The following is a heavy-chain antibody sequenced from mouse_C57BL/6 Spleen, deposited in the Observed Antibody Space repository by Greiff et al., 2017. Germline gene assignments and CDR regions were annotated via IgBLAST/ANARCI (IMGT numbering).Heavy chain of an antibody. CDR3: ARDYDYDRPYWYFDV. CDR1: GYTFTSYW. Sequence: QVQLQQPGAELVRPGSSVKLSCKASGYTFTSYWMDWVKQSPGQGLEWIGNIYPSDSETHYNQKFKDKATLTVDKSSSTAYMQLSSLTSEDSAVYYCARDYDYDRPYWYFDVWGTGTTVTVSS. D-gene: IGHD2-4*01. J-gene: IGHJ1*03. CDR2: IYPSDSET. V-gene: IGHV1-61*01.